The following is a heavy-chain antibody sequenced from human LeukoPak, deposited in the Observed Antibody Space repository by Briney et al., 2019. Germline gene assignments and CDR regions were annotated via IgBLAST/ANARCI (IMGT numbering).Heavy chain of an antibody. CDR1: GYTFTNFW. CDR2: IYPGDSHT. CDR3: ARGTTYPDY. J-gene: IGHJ4*02. D-gene: IGHD1-7*01. Sequence: GESLKISCKGSGYTFTNFWIGWVRQMPGKGLEWMGIIYPGDSHTRYSPSFQGQVTISADKSISTAYLQLNSLKASDTAMYYCARGTTYPDYWGQGTLVTVSS. V-gene: IGHV5-51*01.